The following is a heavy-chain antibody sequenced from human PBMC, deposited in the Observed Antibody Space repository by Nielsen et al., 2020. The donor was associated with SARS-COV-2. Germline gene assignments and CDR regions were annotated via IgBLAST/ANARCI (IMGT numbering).Heavy chain of an antibody. D-gene: IGHD6-19*01. J-gene: IGHJ6*02. V-gene: IGHV1-46*01. Sequence: ASVQVSCMASGYTFTSYYMHWVRQAPGQGLEWMGIINPSGCSTSYAQKFQGRVTMTRDTSTSTVYMELSSLRSEDTAVYYCARDRRIAVAGHYYYYGMDVWGQGTTVTVSS. CDR2: INPSGCST. CDR1: GYTFTSYY. CDR3: ARDRRIAVAGHYYYYGMDV.